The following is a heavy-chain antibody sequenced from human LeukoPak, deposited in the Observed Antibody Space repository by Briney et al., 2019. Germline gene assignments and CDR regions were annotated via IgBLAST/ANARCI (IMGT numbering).Heavy chain of an antibody. Sequence: GGSLRLSCAASGFTFTSYAMSWVRQAPGKGLVWVSRINSDGSSTSYADSVKGRFTISRDNAKNTLYVQMNSLRAEDTAVYYCSTGSGHAFDIWGRGTMVTVSS. D-gene: IGHD3-10*01. J-gene: IGHJ3*02. CDR3: STGSGHAFDI. V-gene: IGHV3-74*01. CDR1: GFTFTSYA. CDR2: INSDGSST.